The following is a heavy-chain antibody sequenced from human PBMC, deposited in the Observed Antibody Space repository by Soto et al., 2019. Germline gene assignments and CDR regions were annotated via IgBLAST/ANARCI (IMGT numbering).Heavy chain of an antibody. CDR1: GESFSDYY. CDR2: IDHSGNT. V-gene: IGHV4-34*01. J-gene: IGHJ4*02. CDR3: VGGRGRLEGFDY. Sequence: QVQLQQWGAGLLKPSETLSLTCAVNGESFSDYYWSWIRQPPGKGLEWIGEIDHSGNTNYSPSLKSRVTISVDTSKNQFSLKLTSVTAADAVVYFCVGGRGRLEGFDYWGQGTPVTVSS. D-gene: IGHD2-15*01.